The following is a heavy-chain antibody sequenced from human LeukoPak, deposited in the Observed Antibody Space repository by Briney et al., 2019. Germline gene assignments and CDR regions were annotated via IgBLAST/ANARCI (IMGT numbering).Heavy chain of an antibody. CDR3: AREGSSSTSCYNY. CDR2: IIPIFGTA. J-gene: IGHJ4*02. Sequence: GASVKVSCKASGGTFSSYAISWVRQAPGQGLEWMGGIIPIFGTANYAQKFQGRVTITTDESTSTAYMELSSLRSEDTAVYYCAREGSSSTSCYNYWGQGTLVTVSS. CDR1: GGTFSSYA. V-gene: IGHV1-69*05. D-gene: IGHD2-2*02.